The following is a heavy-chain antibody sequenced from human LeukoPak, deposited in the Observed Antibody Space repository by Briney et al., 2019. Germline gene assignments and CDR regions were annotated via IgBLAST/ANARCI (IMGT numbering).Heavy chain of an antibody. CDR3: ASPELTYGDYEGY. CDR2: ISSSSSTI. CDR1: GFTFSTYA. J-gene: IGHJ4*02. Sequence: GGSLRLSCAASGFTFSTYAMSWVRQAPGKGLEWVSYISSSSSTIYYADSVKGRFTISRDNAKNSLYLQMNSLRAEDTAVYYCASPELTYGDYEGYWGQGTLVTVSS. V-gene: IGHV3-48*01. D-gene: IGHD4-17*01.